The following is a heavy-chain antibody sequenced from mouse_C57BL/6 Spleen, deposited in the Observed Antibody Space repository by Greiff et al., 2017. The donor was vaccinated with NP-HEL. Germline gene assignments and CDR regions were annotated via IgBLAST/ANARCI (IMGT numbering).Heavy chain of an antibody. CDR2: INPSTGGT. Sequence: VQLKQSGPELVKPGASVKISCKASGYSFTGYYMNWVKQSPEKSLEWIGEINPSTGGTTYNQKFKAKATLTVDKSSSTAYMQLKSLTSEDSAVYYCARNGGLRRYYAMDYWGQGTSVTVSS. V-gene: IGHV1-42*01. CDR3: ARNGGLRRYYAMDY. D-gene: IGHD2-4*01. CDR1: GYSFTGYY. J-gene: IGHJ4*01.